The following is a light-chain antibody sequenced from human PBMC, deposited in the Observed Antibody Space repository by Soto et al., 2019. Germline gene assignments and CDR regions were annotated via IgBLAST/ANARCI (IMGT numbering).Light chain of an antibody. J-gene: IGLJ1*01. V-gene: IGLV2-14*03. CDR2: DVS. CDR1: SSDVGGYNY. CDR3: SSYTTSNTRQIV. Sequence: STITKTKTSSDVGGYNYVSWYQHHPGKAPKLMIYDVSNRPSGVSNRFSGSKSGNTASLTISGLQPEDEADYYCSSYTTSNTRQIVFGTGTKVTVL.